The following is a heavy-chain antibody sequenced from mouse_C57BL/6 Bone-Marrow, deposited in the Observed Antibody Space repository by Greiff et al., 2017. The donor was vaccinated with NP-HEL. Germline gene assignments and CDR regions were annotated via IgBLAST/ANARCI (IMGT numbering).Heavy chain of an antibody. CDR1: GYTFTSYW. J-gene: IGHJ3*01. V-gene: IGHV1-53*01. CDR2: INPSNGGT. Sequence: QVQLQQPGTELVKPGASVKLSCKASGYTFTSYWMHWVKQRPGQGLEWIGNINPSNGGTNYNEKFKSKATLTVDKSSSTAYMQLSSLTSEDSAVYYGAPIDYGSSYPAWFAYWGQGTLVTVSA. CDR3: APIDYGSSYPAWFAY. D-gene: IGHD1-1*01.